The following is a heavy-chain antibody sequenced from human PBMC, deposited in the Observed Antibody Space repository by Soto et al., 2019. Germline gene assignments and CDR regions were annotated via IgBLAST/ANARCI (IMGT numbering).Heavy chain of an antibody. CDR1: GGTFSSYA. J-gene: IGHJ4*02. D-gene: IGHD6-19*01. V-gene: IGHV1-69*13. Sequence: ASVKVSCKASGGTFSSYAISWVRQAPGQGLEWMGGIIPIFGTANYAQKFQGRVTITADESTSTAYMELSSLRSEDTAVYYCASTSTRRGIAVALPNYWGQGTLVTVSS. CDR2: IIPIFGTA. CDR3: ASTSTRRGIAVALPNY.